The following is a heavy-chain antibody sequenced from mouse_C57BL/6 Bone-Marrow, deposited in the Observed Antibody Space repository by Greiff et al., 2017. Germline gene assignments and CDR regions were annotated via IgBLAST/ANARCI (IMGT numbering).Heavy chain of an antibody. CDR2: MYPGSGNT. Sequence: QVQLQQSGPELVKPGASVKISCKASGYSFTSYYLHWVKQRPGQGLEWIGWMYPGSGNTKYNEKFKGKATLTADPSSSTAYMQLSSLTSEDSAVYYCARRNYPLYAMDYWGPGTSVNVSS. D-gene: IGHD2-1*01. CDR3: ARRNYPLYAMDY. J-gene: IGHJ4*01. V-gene: IGHV1-66*01. CDR1: GYSFTSYY.